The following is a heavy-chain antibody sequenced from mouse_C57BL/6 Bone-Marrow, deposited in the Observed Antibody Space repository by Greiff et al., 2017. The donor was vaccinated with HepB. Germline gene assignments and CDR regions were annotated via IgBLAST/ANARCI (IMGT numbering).Heavy chain of an antibody. CDR3: ARPPPYVSSSTSLFDY. CDR1: GYTFTSYW. D-gene: IGHD1-1*01. CDR2: IDPSDSYT. J-gene: IGHJ2*01. V-gene: IGHV1-50*01. Sequence: QVQLQQPGAELVKPGASVKLSCKASGYTFTSYWMQWVKQRPGQGLEWIGEIDPSDSYTNYNQKFKGKATLTVDTSSSTAYMQLSSLTSEDSAVYYCARPPPYVSSSTSLFDYWGQGTTLTVSS.